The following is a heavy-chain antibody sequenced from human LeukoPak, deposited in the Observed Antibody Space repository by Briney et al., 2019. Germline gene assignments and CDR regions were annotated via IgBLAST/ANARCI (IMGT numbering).Heavy chain of an antibody. Sequence: SETLSLTCTVSGGSISTYHWSWIRQPPGKGLEWIGRIYTSGSTNYNPSLKSRVTISVDTSKNQFSLKLSSVTAADTAVYYCASAPYDFWSGYYRFWGQGTLVIVSS. CDR1: GGSISTYH. CDR2: IYTSGST. J-gene: IGHJ4*02. V-gene: IGHV4-4*08. CDR3: ASAPYDFWSGYYRF. D-gene: IGHD3-3*01.